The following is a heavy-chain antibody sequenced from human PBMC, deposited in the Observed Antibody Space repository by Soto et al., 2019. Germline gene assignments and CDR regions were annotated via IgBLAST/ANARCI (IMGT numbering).Heavy chain of an antibody. V-gene: IGHV5-10-1*01. CDR1: GYSFPNYW. J-gene: IGHJ4*02. CDR2: IDPSNSHV. CDR3: ERIRDFYNPFDY. D-gene: IGHD1-1*01. Sequence: PGESLKISCKGSGYSFPNYWISWVRQMPGKGLEWMGKIDPSNSHVNYSPSFQGHVTISADKSISTAYLQWSSLKDSETAMYYCERIRDFYNPFDYWAQGTLVTVSS.